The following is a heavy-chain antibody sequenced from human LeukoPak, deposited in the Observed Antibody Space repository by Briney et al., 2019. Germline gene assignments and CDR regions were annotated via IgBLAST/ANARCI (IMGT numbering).Heavy chain of an antibody. D-gene: IGHD2-2*01. CDR1: GFTFSSYA. V-gene: IGHV3-30*02. CDR3: AKRSYCTSTGRTCSKYFQH. CDR2: IRYDGSNK. Sequence: PGRSLRLSCAASGFTFSSYAMHWVRQAPGKGLEWVAFIRYDGSNKYYADSVKGRFTISRDNSKNTLYLQMNSLRAEDTAVYYCAKRSYCTSTGRTCSKYFQHWGQGTLVTVSS. J-gene: IGHJ1*01.